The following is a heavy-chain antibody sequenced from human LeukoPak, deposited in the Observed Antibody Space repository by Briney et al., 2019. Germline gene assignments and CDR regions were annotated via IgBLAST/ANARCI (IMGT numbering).Heavy chain of an antibody. CDR3: AKDSPPYYDSSGYSDAFDI. Sequence: GGSLRLSCAASGFTFSSYGMSWVRQAPGKGLEWVSAISGSGGSTYADSVKGRFTISRDNSKNTLYLQMNSLRAEDTAVYYCAKDSPPYYDSSGYSDAFDIWGQGTMVTVSS. CDR1: GFTFSSYG. D-gene: IGHD3-22*01. CDR2: ISGSGGST. V-gene: IGHV3-23*01. J-gene: IGHJ3*02.